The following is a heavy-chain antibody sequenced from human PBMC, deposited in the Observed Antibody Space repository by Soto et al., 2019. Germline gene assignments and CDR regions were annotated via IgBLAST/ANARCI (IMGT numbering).Heavy chain of an antibody. D-gene: IGHD2-2*01. CDR2: ITGGGHST. V-gene: IGHV3-23*01. CDR1: GFSFSTNS. J-gene: IGHJ4*02. Sequence: EVQLLESGGGLVQPGGALRLSCAASGFSFSTNSMSWVRQAPGNGLEWVSTITGGGHSTYYADYVKGRLTISRDNSKTTLHLRMDSLRAEDTAIYYCAKGYCGRTTCCIFDYWGQGTLVTVSS. CDR3: AKGYCGRTTCCIFDY.